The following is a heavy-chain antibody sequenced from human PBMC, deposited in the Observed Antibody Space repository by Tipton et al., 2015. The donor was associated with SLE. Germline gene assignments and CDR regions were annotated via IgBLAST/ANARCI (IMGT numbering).Heavy chain of an antibody. D-gene: IGHD4-17*01. CDR1: GGSISSGGYY. V-gene: IGHV4-31*03. CDR2: IYYSGST. J-gene: IGHJ4*02. Sequence: LRLSCTVSGGSISSGGYYWSWIRQHPGKGLEWIGYIYYSGSTYYNPSLKSRVTISVDKSKNQFSLKLSSVTVADTAVYYCAKDYNHDNADYNWGQGTLVIVSS. CDR3: AKDYNHDNADYN.